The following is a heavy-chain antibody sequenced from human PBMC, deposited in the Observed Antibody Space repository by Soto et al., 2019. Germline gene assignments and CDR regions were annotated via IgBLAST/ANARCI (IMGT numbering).Heavy chain of an antibody. CDR3: ARESSSGRRDRIDY. CDR2: IWYDGTNR. V-gene: IGHV3-33*01. J-gene: IGHJ4*02. Sequence: HVKLVESGGGVVQPGRSLRLSCAASGFTFSNHGMHWVRQAPGKGLEWVTVIWYDGTNRFYADSVKGRFTISRDISENTVFLQMNSLRAEDTAVYYCARESSSGRRDRIDYWGQGTLVTVSS. D-gene: IGHD6-19*01. CDR1: GFTFSNHG.